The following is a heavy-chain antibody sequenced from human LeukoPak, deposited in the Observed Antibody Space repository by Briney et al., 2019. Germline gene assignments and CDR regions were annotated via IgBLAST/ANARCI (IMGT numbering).Heavy chain of an antibody. CDR2: MNPNSGST. D-gene: IGHD2-2*01. J-gene: IGHJ5*02. Sequence: ASVKVSCKASGYTFTSNDINWVRQATGQGLEWMGWMNPNSGSTGYAQKFQGRLTMTRNTSISTAYMELSSLRSDDTAVYYCARGPSCGSMSCPYWFDPWGQGTLVTVFS. V-gene: IGHV1-8*01. CDR3: ARGPSCGSMSCPYWFDP. CDR1: GYTFTSND.